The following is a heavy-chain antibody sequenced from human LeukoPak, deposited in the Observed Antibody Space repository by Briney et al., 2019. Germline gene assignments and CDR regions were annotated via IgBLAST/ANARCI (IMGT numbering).Heavy chain of an antibody. J-gene: IGHJ4*02. D-gene: IGHD3-22*01. CDR3: ARQVYYYDSSGYYGDFDY. CDR2: IYYSGST. CDR1: GGSISSSSYY. V-gene: IGHV4-39*01. Sequence: SQTLSLTCTVSGGSISSSSYYWGWIRQPPGKGLEWIGSIYYSGSTYYNPSLKSQVTISVDTSKNQFSLKLSSVTAADTAVYYCARQVYYYDSSGYYGDFDYWGQGTLVTVSS.